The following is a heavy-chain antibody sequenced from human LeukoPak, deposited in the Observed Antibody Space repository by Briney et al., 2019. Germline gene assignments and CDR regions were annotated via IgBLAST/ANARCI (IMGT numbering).Heavy chain of an antibody. Sequence: SETLSLTCTVSGDSISSSSYYWGWIRQPPGKGLEWIGGIYYSGSTYYSPSLKSRVTISVDTSKNQFSLKLSSVTAADTAVYYCARQVRVVAATPRYYYYYYMDVWGKGTTVTISS. V-gene: IGHV4-39*01. CDR2: IYYSGST. J-gene: IGHJ6*03. CDR1: GDSISSSSYY. D-gene: IGHD2-15*01. CDR3: ARQVRVVAATPRYYYYYYMDV.